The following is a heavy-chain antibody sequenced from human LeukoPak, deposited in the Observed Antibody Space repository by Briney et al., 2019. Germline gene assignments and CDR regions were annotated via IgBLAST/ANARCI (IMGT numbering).Heavy chain of an antibody. D-gene: IGHD3-3*01. V-gene: IGHV3-13*01. Sequence: GGSRRLSCAASGITRSRYDMHWVRQTTGEGLEWISAIGAAGDTYYSDSVKGRFTISTENAKNSLYLQMNSLRAGDTAVYFCARGHGIWSGSRLVNAFDIWGQGTMVTVSS. CDR1: GITRSRYD. CDR3: ARGHGIWSGSRLVNAFDI. CDR2: IGAAGDT. J-gene: IGHJ3*02.